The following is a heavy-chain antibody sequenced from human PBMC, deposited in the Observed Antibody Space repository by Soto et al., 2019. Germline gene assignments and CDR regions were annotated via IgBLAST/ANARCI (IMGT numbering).Heavy chain of an antibody. CDR2: IYPGDSDT. V-gene: IGHV5-51*01. CDR3: ARHPLFPRGGAGYYYYYGMDV. J-gene: IGHJ6*02. Sequence: GESLKISCKGSGYSFTSYWIGWVRQMPGKGLEWMGIIYPGDSDTRYSPSFQGRVTISADKSISTAYLQWSSLKASDTAMYYCARHPLFPRGGAGYYYYYGMDVWGQGTTVTVSS. CDR1: GYSFTSYW.